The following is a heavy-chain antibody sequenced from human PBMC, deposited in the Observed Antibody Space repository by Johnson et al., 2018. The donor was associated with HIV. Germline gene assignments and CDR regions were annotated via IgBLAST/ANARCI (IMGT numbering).Heavy chain of an antibody. V-gene: IGHV3-30-3*01. CDR1: GLTFSTFA. D-gene: IGHD5-24*01. Sequence: VQLVESGGGVVQPEKALRLSCAASGLTFSTFAMHWVRQAPGKGLEWMAVISYDGSNKYYADSVKGRFTISRDNAKNSLYLRMNSLRAEDTAVYYCAREMAWEDAFDIWGQGTMVTVSS. J-gene: IGHJ3*02. CDR3: AREMAWEDAFDI. CDR2: ISYDGSNK.